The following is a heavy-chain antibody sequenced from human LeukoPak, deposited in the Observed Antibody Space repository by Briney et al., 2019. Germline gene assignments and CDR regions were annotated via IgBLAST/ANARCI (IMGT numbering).Heavy chain of an antibody. Sequence: ASVKVSCKASGYTFTSYDINWVRQATGQGLEWMGWMNPNSGNTGYAQKFQGRVTITRNTSISTAYMELSSLRSEDTAVYYCARGLGGPGDFWSGYYFYYYMDFWGKGTTVTVSS. CDR1: GYTFTSYD. D-gene: IGHD3-3*01. V-gene: IGHV1-8*03. CDR2: MNPNSGNT. CDR3: ARGLGGPGDFWSGYYFYYYMDF. J-gene: IGHJ6*03.